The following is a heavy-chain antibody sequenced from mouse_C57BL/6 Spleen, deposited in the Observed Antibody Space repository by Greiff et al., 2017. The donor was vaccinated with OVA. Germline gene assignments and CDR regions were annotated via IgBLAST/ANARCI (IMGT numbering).Heavy chain of an antibody. D-gene: IGHD2-2*01. CDR1: GYTFTDYE. CDR3: TRWGVKWCAY. Sequence: QVQLQQSGAELVRPGASVTLSCKASGYTFTDYEMHWVKQTPVHGLEWIGAIDPETGGTAYNQKLVGTAILTAEKSSSTADTELRSLTSEDSAVYYCTRWGVKWCAYWGQGTLGTVSA. CDR2: IDPETGGT. J-gene: IGHJ3*01. V-gene: IGHV1-15*01.